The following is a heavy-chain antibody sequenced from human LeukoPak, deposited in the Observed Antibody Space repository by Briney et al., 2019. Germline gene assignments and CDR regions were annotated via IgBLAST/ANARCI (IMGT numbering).Heavy chain of an antibody. Sequence: GGSLRLSCAASGFTFSSYSMNWVRQAPGKGLEWVSYISSSSSTIYYADSVKGRFTISRDNSKNTLYLQMNSLRAEDTAVYYCARQGGSSSAYYWFDPWGQGTLVTVSS. CDR2: ISSSSSTI. CDR1: GFTFSSYS. V-gene: IGHV3-48*01. CDR3: ARQGGSSSAYYWFDP. J-gene: IGHJ5*02. D-gene: IGHD3-22*01.